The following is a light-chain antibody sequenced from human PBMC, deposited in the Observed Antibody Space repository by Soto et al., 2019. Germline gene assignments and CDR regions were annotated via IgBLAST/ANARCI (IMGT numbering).Light chain of an antibody. V-gene: IGLV2-14*01. J-gene: IGLJ3*02. Sequence: QSVLTQPASVSGSPGQSITISCTGTSSDVGGYNYVSWYQQHNGKAPKLMIYAVSNRPSGVSNRFSGSKSGNTASLTISGLQAEDEADYYCSSDTSSITPPNWVFGGGTKLTVL. CDR1: SSDVGGYNY. CDR3: SSDTSSITPPNWV. CDR2: AVS.